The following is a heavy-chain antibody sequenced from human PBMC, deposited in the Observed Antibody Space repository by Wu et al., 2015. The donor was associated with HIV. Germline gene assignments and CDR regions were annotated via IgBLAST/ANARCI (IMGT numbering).Heavy chain of an antibody. CDR3: ARTHSKAAVVRPSNVVPTP. Sequence: QVQLVQSGAEVKKPGSSVKVSCKASGGTFSTYPISWMRQAPGQGLEWMGGIIPIFGTVNYAQRFQGRVTITTDESTATVYMELSSLKSEDTAVYYCARTHSKAAVVRPSNVVPTPWGQGTLVIVSS. D-gene: IGHD3-10*01. V-gene: IGHV1-69*05. CDR2: IIPIFGTV. J-gene: IGHJ5*02. CDR1: GGTFSTYP.